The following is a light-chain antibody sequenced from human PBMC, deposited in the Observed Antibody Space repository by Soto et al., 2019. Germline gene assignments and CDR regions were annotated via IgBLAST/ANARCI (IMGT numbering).Light chain of an antibody. J-gene: IGKJ1*01. CDR3: LQHHTSPWT. Sequence: DIQMTQSPSSLSASVGDRVIITCRASQGIGDDLGWYQQKPGKAPKRLIYAASSLQSGVPSRFSGSGSGKDFTLTISSLQPDDFASYYCLQHHTSPWTFGPGTKVEVK. CDR1: QGIGDD. CDR2: AAS. V-gene: IGKV1-17*01.